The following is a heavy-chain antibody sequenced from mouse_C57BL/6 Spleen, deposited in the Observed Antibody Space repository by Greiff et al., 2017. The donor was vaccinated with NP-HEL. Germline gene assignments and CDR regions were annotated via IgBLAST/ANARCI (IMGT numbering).Heavy chain of an antibody. V-gene: IGHV3-6*01. CDR1: GYSITSGYY. J-gene: IGHJ3*01. CDR3: ARRGLRQDDWFAY. CDR2: ISYDGSN. D-gene: IGHD2-4*01. Sequence: EVQLQESGPGLVKPSQSLSLTCSVTGYSITSGYYWNWIRQFPGNKLEWMGYISYDGSNNYNPSLKNRISITRDTSKNQFFLKLNSVTTEDTATYYCARRGLRQDDWFAYWGQGTLVTVSA.